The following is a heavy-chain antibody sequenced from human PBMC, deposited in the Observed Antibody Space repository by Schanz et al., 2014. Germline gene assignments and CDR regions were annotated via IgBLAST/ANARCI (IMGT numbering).Heavy chain of an antibody. Sequence: QVQLVESGGGVVQPGRSLRLSCAASGFTFSSYGMHWVRQAPGKGPEWVAVIWSDGSTKYYADSVKGRFTISRDNSKNTLYLQMNSLRADDTAVYYCARLPVGYGSGIWDVWGQGTSVTVSS. J-gene: IGHJ6*02. CDR2: IWSDGSTK. CDR3: ARLPVGYGSGIWDV. V-gene: IGHV3-33*01. CDR1: GFTFSSYG. D-gene: IGHD3-10*01.